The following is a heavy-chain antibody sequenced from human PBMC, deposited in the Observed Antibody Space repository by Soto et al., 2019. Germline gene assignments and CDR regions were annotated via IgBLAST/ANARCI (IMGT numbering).Heavy chain of an antibody. J-gene: IGHJ5*02. CDR2: ISSSSSYI. V-gene: IGHV3-21*01. CDR1: GFTFSSYS. CDR3: AGGYNGNYSLKTIGWFDP. D-gene: IGHD1-7*01. Sequence: GSLRLSCAASGFTFSSYSMNWVRQAPGKGLEWVSSISSSSSYIYYADSVKGRFTISRDNAKNSLYLQMNSLRAEDTAVYYCAGGYNGNYSLKTIGWFDPWGQGTLVTVSS.